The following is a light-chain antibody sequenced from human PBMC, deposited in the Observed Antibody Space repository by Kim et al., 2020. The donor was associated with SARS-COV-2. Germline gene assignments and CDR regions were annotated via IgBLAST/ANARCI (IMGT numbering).Light chain of an antibody. V-gene: IGLV3-1*01. CDR3: QAWDTSSWV. J-gene: IGLJ3*02. CDR2: QDN. CDR1: KLGDKY. Sequence: SYELTQPPSVSVSPGQTASITCSGDKLGDKYACWYQQKAGQSPVVVIYQDNKRPSGIPERFSGSNSGNTATLTISGTQAMDEADYYCQAWDTSSWVFGVGTQLTVL.